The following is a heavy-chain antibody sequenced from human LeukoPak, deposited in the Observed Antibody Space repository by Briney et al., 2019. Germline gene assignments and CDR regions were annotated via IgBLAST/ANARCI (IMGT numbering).Heavy chain of an antibody. Sequence: SETLSLTCAVYGGSFSGYYWSWIRQPPGKGLEWIGEINHSGSTNYNPSLKSRVTISVDTSKNQFSLKLSSVTAADTAVSYCARGTVDTAMVTFDYWGQGTLVTVSS. D-gene: IGHD5-18*01. CDR1: GGSFSGYY. V-gene: IGHV4-34*01. CDR2: INHSGST. CDR3: ARGTVDTAMVTFDY. J-gene: IGHJ4*02.